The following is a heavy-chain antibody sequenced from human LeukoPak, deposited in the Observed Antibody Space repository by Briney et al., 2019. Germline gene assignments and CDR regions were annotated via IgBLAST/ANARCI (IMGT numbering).Heavy chain of an antibody. D-gene: IGHD6-6*01. V-gene: IGHV4-38-2*01. Sequence: PSETLSLTCAVSGYSIGTDYYWGWIRQPPGKGLEWIGSIYNSGSTYYNPSLKSRITISVDTSKNQFSLKLSSVNAADTAVYYCARNSSSSSPPERYNWFDRWGQGTLGTVSS. CDR3: ARNSSSSSPPERYNWFDR. CDR1: GYSIGTDYY. CDR2: IYNSGST. J-gene: IGHJ5*02.